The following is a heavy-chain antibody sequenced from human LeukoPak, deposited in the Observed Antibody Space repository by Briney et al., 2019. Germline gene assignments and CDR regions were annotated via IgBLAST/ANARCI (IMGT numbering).Heavy chain of an antibody. J-gene: IGHJ4*02. D-gene: IGHD3-9*01. CDR2: IHCDGRT. Sequence: SGTLSLTCAVSGVSISTSEWWIWVRQPPGQGLEWIGEIHCDGRTRYNPSLTSRVTMSMDYSKNQFSLNVRFVTAADTAIYYCGKTDIYFNPIDYWGPGSLVTVSS. CDR1: GVSISTSEW. CDR3: GKTDIYFNPIDY. V-gene: IGHV4-4*02.